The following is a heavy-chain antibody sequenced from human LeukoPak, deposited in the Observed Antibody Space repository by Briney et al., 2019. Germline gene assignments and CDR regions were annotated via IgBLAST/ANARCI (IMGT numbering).Heavy chain of an antibody. CDR3: ATIEAAGSSFDY. CDR2: INPCGGTT. J-gene: IGHJ4*02. D-gene: IGHD6-13*01. CDR1: GYTFTNYY. Sequence: ASVKVSCKASGYTFTNYYMHWVRQAPGQGLEWMGIINPCGGTTNYAQKFQGRITMARDTSTSTVYVELTSLRSEDTAVYYCATIEAAGSSFDYWGQGTLVTVSS. V-gene: IGHV1-46*01.